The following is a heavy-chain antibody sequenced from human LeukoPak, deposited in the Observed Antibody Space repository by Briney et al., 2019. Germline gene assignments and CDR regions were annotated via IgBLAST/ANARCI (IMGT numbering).Heavy chain of an antibody. CDR2: ISYDGSTK. CDR1: GFTFSSYS. J-gene: IGHJ4*02. Sequence: PGGSLRLSCAASGFTFSSYSMYWVRQAPGKGLEWVAVISYDGSTKYYADSVKDRFTISRDNSKNTLYLQMNSLRPEDTAVYYCAREGPAAGLDYWGQGTLVTVSS. D-gene: IGHD6-13*01. CDR3: AREGPAAGLDY. V-gene: IGHV3-30-3*01.